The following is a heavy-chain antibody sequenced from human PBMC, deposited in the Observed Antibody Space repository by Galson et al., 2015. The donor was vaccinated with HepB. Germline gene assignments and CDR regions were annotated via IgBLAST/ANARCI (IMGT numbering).Heavy chain of an antibody. CDR2: ISAYNGNT. Sequence: SVKVSCKASGYTFTSYGISWVRQAPGQGLEWMGWISAYNGNTNYAQKLQGRVTMTTDTSTSTAYMELRSLRSDDTAVYYCARRSGYDWDYYYGMDVRGQGTTVTVSS. CDR1: GYTFTSYG. V-gene: IGHV1-18*01. CDR3: ARRSGYDWDYYYGMDV. J-gene: IGHJ6*02. D-gene: IGHD5-12*01.